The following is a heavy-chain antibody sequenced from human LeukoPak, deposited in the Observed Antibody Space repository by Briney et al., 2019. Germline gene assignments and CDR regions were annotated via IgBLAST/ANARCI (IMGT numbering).Heavy chain of an antibody. V-gene: IGHV3-33*01. CDR1: GFTFSSYG. CDR2: IWYDGSNK. CDR3: ATNTAMVFDY. Sequence: GRSLRLSCAASGFTFSSYGMHWVRQAPGKGLEWVAVIWYDGSNKYYADSVKGRFTISRDNSKNTLYLQMNSLRAEDTAVYYCATNTAMVFDYWGQGTLVTVSS. D-gene: IGHD5-18*01. J-gene: IGHJ4*02.